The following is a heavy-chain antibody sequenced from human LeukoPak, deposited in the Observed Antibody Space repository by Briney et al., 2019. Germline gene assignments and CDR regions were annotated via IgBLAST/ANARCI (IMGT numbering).Heavy chain of an antibody. Sequence: GGALRLSCGAPGFTFSSYWMSWVRPAPGKGPEWVANMKQDGREKNYVESVKGRFTISRDNARNTVYLQMNSLRAEDTAVYYCAREGVPFARDYWGQGTLVTVSS. CDR2: MKQDGREK. CDR3: AREGVPFARDY. V-gene: IGHV3-7*01. CDR1: GFTFSSYW. D-gene: IGHD2-2*01. J-gene: IGHJ4*02.